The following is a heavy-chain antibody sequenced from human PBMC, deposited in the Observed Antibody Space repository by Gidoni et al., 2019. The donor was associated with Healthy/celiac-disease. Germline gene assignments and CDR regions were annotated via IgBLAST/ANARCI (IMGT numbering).Heavy chain of an antibody. D-gene: IGHD3-22*01. Sequence: QVQLVESGGGVVQPGRSLRLSCAASGFTFSSYGMHWVRQAPGKGLEWVAVIWYDGSNKYYADSVKGRFTISRDNSKNTLYLQMNSLRAEDTAVYYCARGRHYYDSSGYYRTDDAFDIWGQGTMVTVSS. CDR1: GFTFSSYG. J-gene: IGHJ3*02. V-gene: IGHV3-33*01. CDR3: ARGRHYYDSSGYYRTDDAFDI. CDR2: IWYDGSNK.